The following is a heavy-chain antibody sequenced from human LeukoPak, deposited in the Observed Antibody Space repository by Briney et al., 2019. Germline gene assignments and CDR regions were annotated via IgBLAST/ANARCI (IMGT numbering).Heavy chain of an antibody. CDR3: ARGDNYYDSSGYLD. D-gene: IGHD3-22*01. CDR2: IYHSGT. J-gene: IGHJ4*02. Sequence: SETLSLTCAVSGYSISSGYYWGWIRPPPGKGLEWIGSIYHSGTYYNPSLESRPTISIDTPKNQFSLQLSSVTAADTAVYYCARGDNYYDSSGYLDWGQGTLVTVSS. CDR1: GYSISSGYY. V-gene: IGHV4-38-2*01.